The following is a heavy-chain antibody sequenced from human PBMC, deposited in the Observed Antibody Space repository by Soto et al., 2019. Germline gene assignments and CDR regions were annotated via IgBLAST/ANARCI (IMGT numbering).Heavy chain of an antibody. J-gene: IGHJ4*02. CDR3: ARDLHGDPYY. D-gene: IGHD4-17*01. CDR1: GGSISIYY. Sequence: PSETLSLTCTVSGGSISIYYWSWIRQPPGKGLEWIGYIYYSGSTNYNPSLKSRVTISVDTSKNQFSLKLSSVTAADTAVYYCARDLHGDPYYWGQGTLVTVSS. CDR2: IYYSGST. V-gene: IGHV4-59*01.